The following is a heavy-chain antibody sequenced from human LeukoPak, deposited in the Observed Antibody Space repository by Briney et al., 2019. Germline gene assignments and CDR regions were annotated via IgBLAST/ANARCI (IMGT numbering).Heavy chain of an antibody. V-gene: IGHV3-23*01. Sequence: GGSLRLLYAASGFQLNSYAMSGIPQAPGKGLEWVSAISRSLCSTIYADSVKGRFSISKDSSRDTLYLQTNTLRADDTAVYYCANGPAAADTDADNWGQGTVVTVSS. J-gene: IGHJ4*02. CDR3: ANGPAAADTDADN. CDR2: ISRSLCST. CDR1: GFQLNSYA. D-gene: IGHD6-13*01.